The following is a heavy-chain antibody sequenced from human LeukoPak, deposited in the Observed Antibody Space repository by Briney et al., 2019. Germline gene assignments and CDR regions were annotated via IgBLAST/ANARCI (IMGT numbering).Heavy chain of an antibody. J-gene: IGHJ4*02. V-gene: IGHV4-4*07. D-gene: IGHD2-21*02. Sequence: SETLSLTCTVSSGSISSYYWSWIRQSAGKGLEWIGRIYTSGSTNYNPSLKSRVTMSVDTSKNQFSLKVRSVTAADTAVYYCARDGGSTVPSNWGQGTLVTVSS. CDR1: SGSISSYY. CDR2: IYTSGST. CDR3: ARDGGSTVPSN.